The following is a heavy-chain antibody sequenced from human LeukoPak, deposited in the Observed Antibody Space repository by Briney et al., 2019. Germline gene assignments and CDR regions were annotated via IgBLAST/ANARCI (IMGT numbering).Heavy chain of an antibody. CDR2: IIPILDIA. D-gene: IGHD2-2*01. V-gene: IGHV1-69*10. CDR3: ARTYCSSTSCSGGFDI. CDR1: GGTFSSYA. Sequence: SVKVSCKASGGTFSSYAISWVRQAPGQGLEWMGEIIPILDIANYAQKFQGRVTITADKSTNTAYMELSSLKSEDTAVYYCARTYCSSTSCSGGFDIWGQGTMVTVSS. J-gene: IGHJ3*02.